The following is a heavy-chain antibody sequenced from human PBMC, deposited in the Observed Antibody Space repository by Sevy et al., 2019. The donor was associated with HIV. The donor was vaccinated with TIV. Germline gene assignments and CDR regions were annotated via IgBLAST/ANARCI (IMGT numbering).Heavy chain of an antibody. V-gene: IGHV3-30-3*01. CDR1: GFTFSSYA. D-gene: IGHD3-16*01. CDR2: ISYDGSNK. CDR3: ARDLEMITFGGVLNTDSYYYYYGMDV. J-gene: IGHJ6*02. Sequence: GGSLRLSCAASGFTFSSYAMHWVRQAPGKGLEWVAVISYDGSNKYYADSVKGRFTISRDNSKNTLYLQMNSLGAEDTAVYYCARDLEMITFGGVLNTDSYYYYYGMDVWGQGTTVTVSS.